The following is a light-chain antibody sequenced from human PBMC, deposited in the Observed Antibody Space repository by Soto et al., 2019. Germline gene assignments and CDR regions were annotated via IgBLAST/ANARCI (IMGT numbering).Light chain of an antibody. J-gene: IGLJ1*01. CDR2: DVS. CDR1: SSDVGGYNY. Sequence: QSVLTQPASVSGSPGQSINISCTGTSSDVGGYNYVSWYQHHPGKAPKLIIYDVSNRPSGVSNPFSGSKSGNTASLTISGLQPEDEADYYCSSYTTSNTRQIVFGTGPKVTV. CDR3: SSYTTSNTRQIV. V-gene: IGLV2-14*03.